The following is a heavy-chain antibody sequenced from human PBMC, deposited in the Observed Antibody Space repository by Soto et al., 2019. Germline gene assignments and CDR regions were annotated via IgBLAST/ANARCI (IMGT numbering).Heavy chain of an antibody. CDR3: AKGSTSGLVGAFDI. CDR2: ISWNSGSI. V-gene: IGHV3-9*01. J-gene: IGHJ3*02. Sequence: HPGGSLRLSCAASGFTFDDYAMHWVRQAPGKGLEWVSGISWNSGSIGYADSVKGRFTISRDNAKNSLYLQMNSLRAEDTALYYCAKGSTSGLVGAFDIWGQGTMVTVSS. CDR1: GFTFDDYA. D-gene: IGHD3-9*01.